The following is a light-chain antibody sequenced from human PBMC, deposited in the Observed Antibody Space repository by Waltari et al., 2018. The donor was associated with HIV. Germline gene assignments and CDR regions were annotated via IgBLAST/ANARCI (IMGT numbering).Light chain of an antibody. CDR2: YVS. CDR3: CSYAGSSSWV. V-gene: IGLV2-11*01. J-gene: IGLJ3*02. CDR1: SSDIGGYNY. Sequence: SALTQPRSVSGSPGQSVTISCTGTSSDIGGYNYVSWYQQHPGKAPKAMIFYVSQRPSGVPDRFSGSKSGNTASLTISGLQAEDEADYYCCSYAGSSSWVFGGGTKLTVL.